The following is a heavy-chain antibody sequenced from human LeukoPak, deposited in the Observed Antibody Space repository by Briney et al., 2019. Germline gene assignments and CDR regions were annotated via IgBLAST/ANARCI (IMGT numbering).Heavy chain of an antibody. CDR3: ARDRDYSNTERGFDY. CDR1: GYTFTDYY. Sequence: ASVKVSCKTSGYTFTDYYIQWVRQAPGQGLVWMGWINPNSGETNSAQKFQGRVTMTGDTSISTAYMELRRVTSDDTAVYYCARDRDYSNTERGFDYWGQGTLVTVSS. J-gene: IGHJ4*02. CDR2: INPNSGET. V-gene: IGHV1-2*02. D-gene: IGHD4-11*01.